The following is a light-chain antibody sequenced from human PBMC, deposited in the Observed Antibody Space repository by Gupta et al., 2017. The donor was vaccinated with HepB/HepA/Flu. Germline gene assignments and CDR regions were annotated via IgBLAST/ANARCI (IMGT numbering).Light chain of an antibody. J-gene: IGKJ4*01. CDR3: QQPSNWPSIT. V-gene: IGKV3-11*01. CDR2: DAS. CDR1: QSVSNY. Sequence: EIVLTQSPATLSLSPGERATLSCRASQSVSNYLTWYQQRPGQAPRLLIYDASTRATGIPARFSGRGVGKKLNLTISSREPEDFGGYYCQQPSNWPSITFGGGNKVEIK.